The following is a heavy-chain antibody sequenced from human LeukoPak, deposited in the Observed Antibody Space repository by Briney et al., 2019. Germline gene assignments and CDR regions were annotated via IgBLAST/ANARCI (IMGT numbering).Heavy chain of an antibody. CDR3: ACDGGQQWFHY. CDR2: IYYIGTT. V-gene: IGHV4-59*01. D-gene: IGHD5-18*01. CDR1: GGSISSYY. Sequence: SETLSLTCTVSGGSISSYYWSWIRQPPGKGLEWIGYIYYIGTTNYNPSLKSRVSISVDTSKNQFSLKLNSVTAADTAVYYCACDGGQQWFHYWGQGTLVTISS. J-gene: IGHJ4*02.